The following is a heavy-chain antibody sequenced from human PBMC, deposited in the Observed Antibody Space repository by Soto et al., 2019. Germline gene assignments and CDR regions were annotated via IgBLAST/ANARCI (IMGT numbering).Heavy chain of an antibody. J-gene: IGHJ4*02. Sequence: QVQLVQSGAEVKKSGASVKVSCKASGYTFTSHDINWVRQATGQGLEWMGWMNPNSGNTGYAQKFQGRATLTRNPXISTAYMELSSLRSEDTAVYYCARWDYGVYARFDYWGQGTLVTVSS. V-gene: IGHV1-8*01. CDR3: ARWDYGVYARFDY. CDR1: GYTFTSHD. D-gene: IGHD4-17*01. CDR2: MNPNSGNT.